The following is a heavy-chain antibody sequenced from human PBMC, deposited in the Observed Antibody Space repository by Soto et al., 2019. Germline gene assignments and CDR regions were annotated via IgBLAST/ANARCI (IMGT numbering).Heavy chain of an antibody. J-gene: IGHJ6*02. CDR3: TRDMILQVYHYGMDV. V-gene: IGHV3-21*01. Sequence: EVQLVESGGGLVKPGESLRLSCATSGFSFSSYSMNWVRQAPGKGLEWVSSISSSSNYIDYADSVKGRFTISRDNAKSSLYLQMNSLRAEDTAVYYCTRDMILQVYHYGMDVWGQGTTVTVSS. D-gene: IGHD3-16*01. CDR1: GFSFSSYS. CDR2: ISSSSNYI.